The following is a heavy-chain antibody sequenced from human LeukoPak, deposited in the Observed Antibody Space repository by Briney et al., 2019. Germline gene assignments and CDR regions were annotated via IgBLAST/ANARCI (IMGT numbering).Heavy chain of an antibody. D-gene: IGHD1-1*01. CDR3: AREIRETVFTRHHYYGIDV. CDR2: IGTVDDT. Sequence: PGGSLRLSCAASGFTFSTYDMHWVRQVTGKGLEWVSAIGTVDDTYYLGSVMGRFTISRENAKNVLYLQMSSLRVEDTAVYYCAREIRETVFTRHHYYGIDVWGQGTTVTVSS. V-gene: IGHV3-13*01. CDR1: GFTFSTYD. J-gene: IGHJ6*02.